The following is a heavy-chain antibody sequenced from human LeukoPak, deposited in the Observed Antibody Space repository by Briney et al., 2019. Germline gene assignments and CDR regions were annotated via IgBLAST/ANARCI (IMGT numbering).Heavy chain of an antibody. CDR2: INRNAETI. D-gene: IGHD2-21*02. V-gene: IGHV3-48*02. Sequence: GGSLRLSCAASGFTFSSYVMSWVRQAPGKGLEWVSYINRNAETIYYADSVKGRFTISRDNAKNVLYLQMNRLGDGDTAVYYCARDSDWAFDNWGQGTLVTVSS. CDR1: GFTFSSYV. CDR3: ARDSDWAFDN. J-gene: IGHJ4*02.